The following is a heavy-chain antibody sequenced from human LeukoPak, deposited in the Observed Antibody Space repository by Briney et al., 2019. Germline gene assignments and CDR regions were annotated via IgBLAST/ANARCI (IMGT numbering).Heavy chain of an antibody. CDR1: GFTFSSNG. J-gene: IGHJ4*02. CDR2: IWHDGSNK. CDR3: ARYRSGWYGDH. D-gene: IGHD6-19*01. Sequence: GGSLRLSCAASGFTFSSNGMHWVRQAPGKGLEWVAVIWHDGSNKYYADSVKGRFTISRDNSKNTLYLQMNSLRAEDTAVYYCARYRSGWYGDHWGQGTLVTVSS. V-gene: IGHV3-33*01.